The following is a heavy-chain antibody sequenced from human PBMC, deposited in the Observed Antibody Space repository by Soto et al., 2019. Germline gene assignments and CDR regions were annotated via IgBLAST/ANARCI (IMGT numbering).Heavy chain of an antibody. V-gene: IGHV3-21*01. CDR2: ISSSSSYI. J-gene: IGHJ4*02. D-gene: IGHD3-22*01. CDR3: AREGVDSSGYYRGLDY. Sequence: GGSLRVSCAASGFTFSSDSMNWVRQAPGKGLEWVSSISSSSSYIYYADSVKGRFTISRDNAKNSLYLQMNSLRAEDTAVYYCAREGVDSSGYYRGLDYWGQGTLVTVSS. CDR1: GFTFSSDS.